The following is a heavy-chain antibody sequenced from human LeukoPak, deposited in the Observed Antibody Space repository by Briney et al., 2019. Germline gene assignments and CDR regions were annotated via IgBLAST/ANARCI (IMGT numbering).Heavy chain of an antibody. J-gene: IGHJ4*02. Sequence: GGSLRLSCAASGFTFSSYAMSWVRQAPREGLERVSAISGSGGSTYYADSVKGRFTISRDNSKNTLYLQMNSLRAEDTAVYYCAKDSRYLRLGHFDYWGQGTLVTVSS. CDR2: ISGSGGST. CDR1: GFTFSSYA. CDR3: AKDSRYLRLGHFDY. V-gene: IGHV3-23*01. D-gene: IGHD2-2*01.